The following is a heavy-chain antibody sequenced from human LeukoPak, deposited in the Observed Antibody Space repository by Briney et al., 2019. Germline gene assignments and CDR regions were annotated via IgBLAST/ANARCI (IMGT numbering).Heavy chain of an antibody. CDR2: IYYSGST. Sequence: ADTLSLTCTVSGGSISSYYWSWVRQPPAKGLECIGCIYYSGSTNYNPSLKTRVSISVDTSTAQFSLKLSSVAVADPDVYYCARGLIMAVAGRGEFHFCGQGTRVTVSS. CDR3: ARGLIMAVAGRGEFHF. D-gene: IGHD6-13*01. V-gene: IGHV4-59*07. CDR1: GGSISSYY. J-gene: IGHJ4*02.